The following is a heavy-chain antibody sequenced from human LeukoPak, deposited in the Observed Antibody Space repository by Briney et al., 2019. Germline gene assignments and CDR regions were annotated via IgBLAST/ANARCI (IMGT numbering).Heavy chain of an antibody. CDR2: INPNSGGT. J-gene: IGHJ4*02. CDR3: ARDHSYCSGGSCYFDQQDY. D-gene: IGHD2-15*01. Sequence: ASVKVSCKASGYTFTGYYMHWVRQAPGQGLEWMGWINPNSGGTNYAQKFQGRVTMTRDTSISTAYMELSRLRSDDTAVYYCARDHSYCSGGSCYFDQQDYWGQGTLVTVSS. V-gene: IGHV1-2*02. CDR1: GYTFTGYY.